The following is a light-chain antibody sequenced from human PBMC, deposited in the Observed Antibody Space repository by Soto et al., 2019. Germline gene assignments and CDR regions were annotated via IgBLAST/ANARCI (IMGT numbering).Light chain of an antibody. CDR3: SSYTSSSTVVI. Sequence: QSALTQPASVSGSPGQSITISCTGTSSDVGTYNYVSWYQQQSGKAPKLMIYEVSNRPSGVSNRFSGSKSGNTASLTISGLQAEDEADYYCSSYTSSSTVVIFGGGTKLTVL. CDR1: SSDVGTYNY. J-gene: IGLJ2*01. CDR2: EVS. V-gene: IGLV2-14*01.